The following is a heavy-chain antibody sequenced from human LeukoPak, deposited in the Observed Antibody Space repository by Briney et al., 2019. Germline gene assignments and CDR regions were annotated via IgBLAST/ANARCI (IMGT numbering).Heavy chain of an antibody. D-gene: IGHD3-10*01. CDR1: GYTLTELS. CDR3: ATVLSMGPIRGVRGVNWFDP. V-gene: IGHV1-24*01. Sequence: ASVKVSCKVSGYTLTELSMHWVRQAPGKGLEWMGGFDPEDGETIYAQKFQGRVTMTEDTSTDTAYMELSSLRSEDTAVYYCATVLSMGPIRGVRGVNWFDPWGKGTPVTVSS. CDR2: FDPEDGET. J-gene: IGHJ5*02.